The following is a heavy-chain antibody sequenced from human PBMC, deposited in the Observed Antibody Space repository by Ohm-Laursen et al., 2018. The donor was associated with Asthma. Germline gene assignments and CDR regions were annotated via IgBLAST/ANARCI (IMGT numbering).Heavy chain of an antibody. CDR1: GYTFSRYS. CDR2: MNSRGDYI. J-gene: IGHJ4*02. V-gene: IGHV3-21*01. CDR3: AREGSCSGYVCLTDF. Sequence: GSLRLSCTASGYTFSRYSIHWVRQVPGKGLEWVASMNSRGDYIFYGDSVEGRFTISRDNAKSSLDLQMNSLRAEDTAVYYCAREGSCSGYVCLTDFWGQGTLVTVSS. D-gene: IGHD2-15*01.